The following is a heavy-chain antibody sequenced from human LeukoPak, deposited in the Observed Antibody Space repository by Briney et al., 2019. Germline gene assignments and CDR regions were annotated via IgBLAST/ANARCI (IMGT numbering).Heavy chain of an antibody. J-gene: IGHJ4*02. Sequence: PGGSLRLSCAASGLTFSSYWMTWVRQAPGKGLEWVANIKQDGSEKYYLDSVRGRFTISRDNAKNSLFLQMNSLRAEDTGVYYCAGVIGLAVANEIIYWGQGTLVTVSS. CDR3: AGVIGLAVANEIIY. D-gene: IGHD2-15*01. CDR1: GLTFSSYW. V-gene: IGHV3-7*01. CDR2: IKQDGSEK.